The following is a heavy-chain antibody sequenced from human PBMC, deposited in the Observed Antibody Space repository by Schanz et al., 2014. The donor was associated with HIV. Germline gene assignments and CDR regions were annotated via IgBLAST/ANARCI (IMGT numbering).Heavy chain of an antibody. V-gene: IGHV1-69*01. J-gene: IGHJ5*02. Sequence: QVHLVQSGAEVKKPGSSVKVSCKPSGGTLTNYAISWVRQAPGQGLEWMGGIVPMLGKTRYAQKFQGRVTITADESMSTAYMELSSLRSEDTAVYYCSRAFYSDSGSFXSVDPWGQGTLVTVSS. CDR2: IVPMLGKT. CDR3: SRAFYSDSGSFXSVDP. CDR1: GGTLTNYA. D-gene: IGHD3-10*01.